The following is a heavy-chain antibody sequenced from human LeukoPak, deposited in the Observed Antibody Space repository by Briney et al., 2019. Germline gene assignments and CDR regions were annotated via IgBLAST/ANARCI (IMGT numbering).Heavy chain of an antibody. Sequence: GGSLRLSCAASGLTFRNYGMHWVRQAPGKGLEWVAVIWYDGSNKYYADSVKGRFTISRDNSKNTLYLQMNSLRAEDTAVYYCARGVSYGDPSLDYWGQGTLVTVSS. J-gene: IGHJ4*02. CDR3: ARGVSYGDPSLDY. D-gene: IGHD4-17*01. CDR1: GLTFRNYG. V-gene: IGHV3-33*01. CDR2: IWYDGSNK.